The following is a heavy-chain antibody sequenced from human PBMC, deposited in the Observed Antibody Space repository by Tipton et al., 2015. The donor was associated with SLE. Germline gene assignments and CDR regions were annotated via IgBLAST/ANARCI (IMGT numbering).Heavy chain of an antibody. CDR1: GYTFTSYG. CDR3: ARHSVQTRGSSGRGDAFDL. V-gene: IGHV1-69*05. D-gene: IGHD6-25*01. J-gene: IGHJ3*01. Sequence: QSGPEVKKPGASVKVSCKASGYTFTSYGISWVRQAPGQGLEWMGAIIPLPSPANSAQKFQGRLTLTTDESTNTAYMDLSSLTPEDTAVYYCARHSVQTRGSSGRGDAFDLWGQGTTVTVSS. CDR2: IIPLPSPA.